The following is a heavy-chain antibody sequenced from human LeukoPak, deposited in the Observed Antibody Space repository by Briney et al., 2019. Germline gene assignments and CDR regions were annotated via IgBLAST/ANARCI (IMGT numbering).Heavy chain of an antibody. J-gene: IGHJ4*02. Sequence: SETLSLTCTASGGSISSYYWSWIRQPPGKGLEWIGYMYYSGITNYNPFLKSRVTISVDTSKNQFSLKLSSVTAADTAVYYCARAWATDYFDYWGQGTPVTVSS. V-gene: IGHV4-59*01. CDR1: GGSISSYY. CDR3: ARAWATDYFDY. CDR2: MYYSGIT.